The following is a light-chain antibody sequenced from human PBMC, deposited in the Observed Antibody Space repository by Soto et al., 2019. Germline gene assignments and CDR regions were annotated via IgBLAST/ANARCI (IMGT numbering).Light chain of an antibody. CDR2: AAS. CDR1: QGISSY. J-gene: IGKJ1*01. CDR3: QQYYSYPRT. V-gene: IGKV1-8*01. Sequence: QMTQTPSSLSASTGDRVTITCRASQGISSYLAWYQQKPGKAPKLLIYAASTLQSGVPSRFSGSGSGTDFTLTISCLQSEDFATYYCQQYYSYPRTFAQGTKVDIK.